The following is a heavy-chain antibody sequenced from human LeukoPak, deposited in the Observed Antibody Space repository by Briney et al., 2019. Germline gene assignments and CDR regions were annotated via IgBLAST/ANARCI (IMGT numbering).Heavy chain of an antibody. D-gene: IGHD2-2*01. CDR2: FDPEDGET. J-gene: IGHJ4*02. V-gene: IGHV1-24*01. CDR1: GYTLTELS. CDR3: ATFRGHGCSSTSCYGADY. Sequence: ASVKVSCKVSGYTLTELSMHWVRQAPGKGLEWMGGFDPEDGETIYAQKFQGRVTMTEDTSTDTAYMELSSLRSEDTAEYYCATFRGHGCSSTSCYGADYWGQGTLVTVSS.